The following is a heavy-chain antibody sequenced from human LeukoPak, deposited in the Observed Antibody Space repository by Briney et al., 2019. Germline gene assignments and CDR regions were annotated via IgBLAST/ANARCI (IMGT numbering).Heavy chain of an antibody. D-gene: IGHD6-19*01. CDR1: GFTFSNYR. CDR2: ISSSGSYI. Sequence: PGGSLRLSCAASGFTFSNYRMNWVRQAPGKGLEWVASISSSGSYIYYADSVKGRFTISRDNAKNSLYLQMNSLGAEDTAVYYSAKDRRPYSSGWFVDCWGQGTLVTVSS. V-gene: IGHV3-21*01. J-gene: IGHJ4*02. CDR3: AKDRRPYSSGWFVDC.